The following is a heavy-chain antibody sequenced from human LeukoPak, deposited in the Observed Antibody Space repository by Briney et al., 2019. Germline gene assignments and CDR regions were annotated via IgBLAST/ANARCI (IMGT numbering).Heavy chain of an antibody. V-gene: IGHV3-30*04. CDR1: ALTFSSYA. Sequence: GRSLRLSCPAYALTFSSYAMHCDSQAPGKGLEWVAAISYDGSNKYYADSVKDRFTISTDNSKNTPYLQMNSLRTKDTSVTYCASSSYSSGWSYYFDCWGQGTLVSVCS. CDR3: ASSSYSSGWSYYFDC. CDR2: ISYDGSNK. J-gene: IGHJ4*02. D-gene: IGHD6-19*01.